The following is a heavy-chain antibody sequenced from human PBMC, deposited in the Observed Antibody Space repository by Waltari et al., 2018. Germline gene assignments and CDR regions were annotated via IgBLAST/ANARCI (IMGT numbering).Heavy chain of an antibody. V-gene: IGHV4-4*02. Sequence: QVQLQESGPGLVKPSGTLSLTCAVSGGSISSSNWWSWVRQPPGKGLEWIGEIYHSGSTNYNPALKSRVTISVDKSKNQFSLKLSSVTAADTAVYYCASWAYCSGGSCYSGSWFDPWGQGTLVTVSS. J-gene: IGHJ5*02. CDR2: IYHSGST. D-gene: IGHD2-15*01. CDR3: ASWAYCSGGSCYSGSWFDP. CDR1: GGSISSSNW.